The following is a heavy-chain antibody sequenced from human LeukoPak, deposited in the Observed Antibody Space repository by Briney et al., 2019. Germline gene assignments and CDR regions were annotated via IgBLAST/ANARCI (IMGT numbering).Heavy chain of an antibody. D-gene: IGHD2-15*01. V-gene: IGHV4-39*01. Sequence: KPSETLSLTCTVSGGSIGSSSYYWGWIRQPPGKGLEWIGNIYYSGSTYYNPSLQSRVTISVDTSKNQFSLKLSSVTAADTAVYYCVRRSDLTTNVDYWGQGTLVTVSS. CDR3: VRRSDLTTNVDY. J-gene: IGHJ4*02. CDR1: GGSIGSSSYY. CDR2: IYYSGST.